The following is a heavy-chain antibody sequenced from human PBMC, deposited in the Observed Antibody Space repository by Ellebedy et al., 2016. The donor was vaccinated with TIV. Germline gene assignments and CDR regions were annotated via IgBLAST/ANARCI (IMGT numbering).Heavy chain of an antibody. D-gene: IGHD3-10*01. CDR2: IYHRGTT. Sequence: MPSETLSLTCTVSGDSISSNYWWSWVRQPPGKGPEWIGEIYHRGTTTYNPSLRSRVTFSVDKSKNQFSLNLHSVTAADTAVYYFASTTFRNSHMVALGYWGQGTLVTVSS. CDR3: ASTTFRNSHMVALGY. CDR1: GDSISSNYW. V-gene: IGHV4-4*02. J-gene: IGHJ4*02.